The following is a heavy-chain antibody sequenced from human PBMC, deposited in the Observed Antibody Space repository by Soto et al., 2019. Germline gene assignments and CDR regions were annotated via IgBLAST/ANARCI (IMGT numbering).Heavy chain of an antibody. J-gene: IGHJ4*02. CDR3: AKVKGCSGGSCYVLDH. CDR1: GFTFSSYA. Sequence: GGSLRLSCAASGFTFSSYAMNWVRLAPWKGLEWVSGISSGGGTTYYADSVKGRFTISRDNSKNTLYLQMNSLRAEDTAVYYCAKVKGCSGGSCYVLDHWGQGTLVTVSS. V-gene: IGHV3-23*01. D-gene: IGHD2-15*01. CDR2: ISSGGGTT.